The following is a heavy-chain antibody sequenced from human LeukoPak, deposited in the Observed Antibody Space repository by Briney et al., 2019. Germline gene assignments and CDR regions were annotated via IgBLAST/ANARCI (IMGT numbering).Heavy chain of an antibody. CDR1: GYTFTGYY. CDR2: INPNSGGT. Sequence: ASVKVSCKASGYTFTGYYMHWVRQAPGQGLEWMGWINPNSGGTNYAQKFQGRVTMTRDTSISTAYMELSRLRSDDTAVYYCARAYLAGEYYYYGMDVRGQGATVTVSS. V-gene: IGHV1-2*02. J-gene: IGHJ6*02. CDR3: ARAYLAGEYYYYGMDV. D-gene: IGHD3-10*01.